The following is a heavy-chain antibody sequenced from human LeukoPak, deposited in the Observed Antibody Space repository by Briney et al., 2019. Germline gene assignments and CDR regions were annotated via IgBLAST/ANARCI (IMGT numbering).Heavy chain of an antibody. CDR3: AKDPGYSSGYYGDNFDY. CDR2: ISGSGGST. D-gene: IGHD3-22*01. Sequence: GGSLRLSCAASGLTFSSYAMSRVRQAPGKGLEWVSAISGSGGSTYYADSVKGRFTISRDNSKNTLYLQMNSLRAEDTAVYYCAKDPGYSSGYYGDNFDYWGQGTLVTVSS. J-gene: IGHJ4*02. V-gene: IGHV3-23*01. CDR1: GLTFSSYA.